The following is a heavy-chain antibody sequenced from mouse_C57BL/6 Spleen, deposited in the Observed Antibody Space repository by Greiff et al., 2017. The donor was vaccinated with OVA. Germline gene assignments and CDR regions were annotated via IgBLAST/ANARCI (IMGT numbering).Heavy chain of an antibody. J-gene: IGHJ3*01. CDR1: GYTFTSYW. Sequence: QVQLKQPGAELVRPGSSVKLSCKASGYTFTSYWMHWVKQRPIQGLEWIGNIDPSDSETHYNQKFKDKATLTVDKSSSTAYMQLSSLTSEDSAVYYCAAMVTTRTWFAYWGQGTLVTVSA. CDR3: AAMVTTRTWFAY. V-gene: IGHV1-52*01. D-gene: IGHD2-2*01. CDR2: IDPSDSET.